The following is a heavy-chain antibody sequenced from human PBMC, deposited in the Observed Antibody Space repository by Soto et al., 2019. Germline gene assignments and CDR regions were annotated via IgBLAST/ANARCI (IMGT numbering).Heavy chain of an antibody. J-gene: IGHJ4*02. Sequence: QVQLVQSGAEVKKPGSSVKVSCKASGGTFGSYAFSWVRQAPGLGLEWMGGIIPVSGAAHYAQKFQGRVTITADESTSTAYMELSSLSSQDTAVYYCATALGCRSTSCTLDYWGQGTRVIVSS. CDR3: ATALGCRSTSCTLDY. D-gene: IGHD2-2*01. V-gene: IGHV1-69*01. CDR1: GGTFGSYA. CDR2: IIPVSGAA.